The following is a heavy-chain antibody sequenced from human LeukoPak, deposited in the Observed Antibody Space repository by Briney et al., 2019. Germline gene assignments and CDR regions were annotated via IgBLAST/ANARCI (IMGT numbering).Heavy chain of an antibody. J-gene: IGHJ4*02. D-gene: IGHD3-22*01. CDR3: AREVNDSSGRGDYFDY. CDR2: IYYSGST. CDR1: GGSISSGGYY. V-gene: IGHV4-31*03. Sequence: SQTLSLTCTVSGGSISSGGYYWSWIRQHPGKGLEWIGYIYYSGSTYYNPSLKSRVTISVDTSKNQFSLKLGSVTAADTAVYYCAREVNDSSGRGDYFDYWGQGTLVTVSS.